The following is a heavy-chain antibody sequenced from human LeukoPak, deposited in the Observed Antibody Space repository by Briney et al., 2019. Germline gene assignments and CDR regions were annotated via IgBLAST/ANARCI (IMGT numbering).Heavy chain of an antibody. Sequence: AGGSLRLSCAASGFTFSSYGMHWVRQAPGKGLEWVAFIRYDGSNKYYADSVKGRFTISRDNSKNSLYLQMNSLRAEDTAVYYCARGCSGGSCKEPKIDPWGQGTLVTVSS. D-gene: IGHD2-15*01. CDR2: IRYDGSNK. V-gene: IGHV3-30*02. CDR3: ARGCSGGSCKEPKIDP. J-gene: IGHJ5*02. CDR1: GFTFSSYG.